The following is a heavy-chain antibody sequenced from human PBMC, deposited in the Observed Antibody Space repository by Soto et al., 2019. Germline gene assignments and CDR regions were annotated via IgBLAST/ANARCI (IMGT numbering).Heavy chain of an antibody. CDR1: GGSISSGW. J-gene: IGHJ5*02. CDR3: SGRVTDAPT. Sequence: SETLSLTCTVSGGSISSGWWTWVRQPPGKGLEWIGEILYSGTTHYNSSLTSRVTISIDKSKRQFSLNLSSVTAADTAVYYCSGRVTDAPTWGQGTLVTVSS. V-gene: IGHV4-4*02. CDR2: ILYSGTT. D-gene: IGHD3-10*01.